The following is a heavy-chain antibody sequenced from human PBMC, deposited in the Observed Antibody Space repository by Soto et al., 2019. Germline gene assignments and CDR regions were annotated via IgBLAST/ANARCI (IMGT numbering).Heavy chain of an antibody. J-gene: IGHJ4*02. D-gene: IGHD3-10*01. CDR2: IIPILGIA. CDR1: GGTFSSYT. Sequence: ASVKVSCKASGGTFSSYTISWVRQAPGQGLEWMGRIIPILGIANYAQKFQGRVTITADKSTSTAYMELSSLRSEDTGVYYWASQIGDLEDYWGQGTLVTVSS. V-gene: IGHV1-69*02. CDR3: ASQIGDLEDY.